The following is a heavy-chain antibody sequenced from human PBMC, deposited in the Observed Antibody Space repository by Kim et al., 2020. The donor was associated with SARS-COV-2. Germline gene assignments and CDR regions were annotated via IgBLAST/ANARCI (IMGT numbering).Heavy chain of an antibody. CDR1: GYTFTGYY. V-gene: IGHV1-2*02. CDR2: INPNSGGT. J-gene: IGHJ4*02. CDR3: ARAHKRWLHTLNY. Sequence: ASVKVSCKASGYTFTGYYMHWVRQAPGQGLEWMGWINPNSGGTNYAQKFQGRVTMTRDTSISTAYMELSRLRSDDTAVYYCARAHKRWLHTLNYWGQGTLVTVSS. D-gene: IGHD5-12*01.